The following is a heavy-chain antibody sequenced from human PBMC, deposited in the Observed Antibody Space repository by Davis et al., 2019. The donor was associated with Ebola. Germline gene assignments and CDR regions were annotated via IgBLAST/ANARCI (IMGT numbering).Heavy chain of an antibody. CDR3: ARGGRWLQFATDY. CDR2: INSDGSST. Sequence: GESLKISCAASGFTFSSYWMHWVRQAPGKGLVWVSRINSDGSSTSYADSVKGRFTISRDNAKNTLYLQKNSLRAEDTAVYYCARGGRWLQFATDYWGQGTLVTVSS. V-gene: IGHV3-74*01. D-gene: IGHD5-24*01. J-gene: IGHJ4*02. CDR1: GFTFSSYW.